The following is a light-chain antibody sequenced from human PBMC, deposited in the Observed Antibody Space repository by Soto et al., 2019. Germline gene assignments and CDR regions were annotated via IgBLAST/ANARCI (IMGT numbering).Light chain of an antibody. Sequence: DIQMTQSPYSLSASVGDRVTIACRASQDINNYLAWYQQKPGKVPKLLIYEASTLLSGVPSRFSGSGSGTEFTLTISSLQSEDFAVYYCEQYNNWPITFSQGTRLEIK. CDR1: QDINNY. V-gene: IGKV1-27*01. CDR3: EQYNNWPIT. CDR2: EAS. J-gene: IGKJ5*01.